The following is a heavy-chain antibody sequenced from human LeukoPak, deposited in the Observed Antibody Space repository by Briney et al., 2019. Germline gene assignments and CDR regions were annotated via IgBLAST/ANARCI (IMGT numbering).Heavy chain of an antibody. CDR3: AKDTALGYCTNGVCYTGVY. J-gene: IGHJ4*02. V-gene: IGHV3-9*01. CDR2: ISWNSGSI. Sequence: GRSLRLSCAASGFTFDDYAMHWVRQAPGKGLAGVSGISWNSGSIGYADSVKGRFTISSDNAKNSLYLQMNSLRAEDTALYYCAKDTALGYCTNGVCYTGVYWGQGTLVTVSS. D-gene: IGHD2-8*01. CDR1: GFTFDDYA.